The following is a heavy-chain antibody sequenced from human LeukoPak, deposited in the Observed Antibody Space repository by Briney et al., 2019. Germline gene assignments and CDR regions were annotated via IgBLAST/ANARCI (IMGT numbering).Heavy chain of an antibody. CDR2: IYYSGST. CDR3: ARLGDSGSYYFYFDY. J-gene: IGHJ4*02. CDR1: GGSISSSSYY. V-gene: IGHV4-39*07. D-gene: IGHD3-10*01. Sequence: PSETLSLTCTVSGGSISSSSYYWAWIRQPPGKGLEWIGSIYYSGSTYYNPSLKSRVTISIDTSKDQFSLKLSSVTAADTAVYYCARLGDSGSYYFYFDYWGQGTLVTVSS.